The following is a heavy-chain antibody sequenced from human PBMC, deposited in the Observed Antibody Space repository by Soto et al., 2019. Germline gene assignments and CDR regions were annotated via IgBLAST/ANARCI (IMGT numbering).Heavy chain of an antibody. CDR1: GGTFSSYA. CDR3: ARGFNDFWSGSHLGYYYGMDV. V-gene: IGHV1-69*13. CDR2: IIPIFGTA. Sequence: SVKVSCKASGGTFSSYAISWVRQAPGQGLEWMGGIIPIFGTANYAQKFQGRVTITADESTSTAYMELSSLRSEDTAVYYCARGFNDFWSGSHLGYYYGMDVWGQGTTVTVSS. J-gene: IGHJ6*02. D-gene: IGHD3-3*01.